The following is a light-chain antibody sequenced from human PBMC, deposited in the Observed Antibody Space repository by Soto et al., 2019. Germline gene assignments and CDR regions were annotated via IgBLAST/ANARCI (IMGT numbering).Light chain of an antibody. CDR2: WAS. CDR3: QQYYSTPPT. V-gene: IGKV4-1*01. CDR1: QSVLYSSNNKNY. J-gene: IGKJ1*01. Sequence: DIVMTQSPDSLAVSLGERATINRKSSQSVLYSSNNKNYLAWYQQKPGQPPKLLIYWASTRESGVPDRFSGSGSGTDFPFTISSLQAEDVAVYYCQQYYSTPPTFGQGTKVEIK.